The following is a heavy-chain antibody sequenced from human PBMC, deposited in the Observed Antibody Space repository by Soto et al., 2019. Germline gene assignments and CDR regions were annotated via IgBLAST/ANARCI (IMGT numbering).Heavy chain of an antibody. J-gene: IGHJ4*02. D-gene: IGHD3-3*01. CDR1: GFTFSSSA. Sequence: QVQLVESGGGVVQPGRSLRLSCAASGFTFSSSAMHWVRQAPGKGLEWVAVISYDGSNKYYADSVKGRLTISRDNSTNTPHLQMNSLRAEDTAVHSCARDQRDLRVLKWSYYFDSWGQGTLVTLSS. CDR2: ISYDGSNK. V-gene: IGHV3-30-3*01. CDR3: ARDQRDLRVLKWSYYFDS.